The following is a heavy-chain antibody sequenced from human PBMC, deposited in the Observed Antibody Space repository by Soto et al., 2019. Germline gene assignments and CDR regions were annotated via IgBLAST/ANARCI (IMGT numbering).Heavy chain of an antibody. V-gene: IGHV1-69*06. CDR3: ARLTDYSIHYYGMDV. CDR1: GGTFSSYA. D-gene: IGHD4-4*01. J-gene: IGHJ6*02. CDR2: IIPIFGTA. Sequence: VASVKVSCKASGGTFSSYAISWVRQAPGQGLEWMGGIIPIFGTANYAQKFQGRVTITADKSTSTAYMELSSLRAEDTAVYYCARLTDYSIHYYGMDVWGQGTTVTVSS.